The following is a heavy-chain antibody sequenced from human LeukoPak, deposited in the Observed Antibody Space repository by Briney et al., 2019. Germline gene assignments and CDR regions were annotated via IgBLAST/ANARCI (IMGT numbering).Heavy chain of an antibody. CDR2: IRYDGSNK. CDR1: GFTFSSYA. CDR3: LVVVITQDY. J-gene: IGHJ4*02. V-gene: IGHV3-30*04. D-gene: IGHD3-22*01. Sequence: GRSLRLYCAASGFTFSSYAMHWVRQAPGKGLEWVAFIRYDGSNKYYADSVKGRFTISRDNSKNTLYLQMNSLRAEDTAVYYCLVVVITQDYWGQGTLVTVSS.